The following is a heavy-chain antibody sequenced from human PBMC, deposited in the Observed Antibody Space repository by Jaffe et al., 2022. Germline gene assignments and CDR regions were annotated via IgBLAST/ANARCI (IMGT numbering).Heavy chain of an antibody. V-gene: IGHV3-49*03. CDR2: IRSKAYGGTT. CDR3: TRELSTGYSSSWYENPFDY. CDR1: GFTFGDYA. Sequence: EVQLVESGGGLVQPGRSLRLSCTASGFTFGDYAMSWFRQAPGKGLEWVGFIRSKAYGGTTEYAASVKGRFTISRDDSKSIAYLQMNSLKTEDTAVYYCTRELSTGYSSSWYENPFDYWGQGTLVTVSS. J-gene: IGHJ4*02. D-gene: IGHD6-13*01.